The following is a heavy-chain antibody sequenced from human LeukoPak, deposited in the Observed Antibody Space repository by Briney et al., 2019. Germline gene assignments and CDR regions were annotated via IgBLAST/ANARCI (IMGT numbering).Heavy chain of an antibody. V-gene: IGHV3-21*01. D-gene: IGHD6-25*01. CDR2: ISSSSSYI. Sequence: GGSLRLSCAASGFTFSSYSMNWVRQAPGRGLEWVSSISSSSSYIYYADSVKGRFTISRDNAKNSLYLQMNSLRAEDAAVYYCVSPGYSSGGHDYWGQGTLVTVSS. CDR1: GFTFSSYS. J-gene: IGHJ4*02. CDR3: VSPGYSSGGHDY.